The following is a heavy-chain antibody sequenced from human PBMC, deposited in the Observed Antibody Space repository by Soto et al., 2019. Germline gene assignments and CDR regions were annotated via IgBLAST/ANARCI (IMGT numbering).Heavy chain of an antibody. CDR2: IYYSGST. CDR3: ARGRYSYGYAFDY. J-gene: IGHJ4*02. V-gene: IGHV4-30-4*01. CDR1: GGTISSGDYY. Sequence: SETLSLTCTVSGGTISSGDYYWSWIRQPPGKGLEWIGYIYYSGSTYYNPSLKSRVTISVDTSKNQFSLKLSSVTAADTAVYYCARGRYSYGYAFDYWGQGTLVTVSS. D-gene: IGHD5-18*01.